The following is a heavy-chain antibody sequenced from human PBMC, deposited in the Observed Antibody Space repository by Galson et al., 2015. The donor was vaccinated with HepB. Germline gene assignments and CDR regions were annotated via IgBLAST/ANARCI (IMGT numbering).Heavy chain of an antibody. Sequence: SLRLSCAASGFTFSDYYMSWIRQAPGKGLEWVSYISSSSSYTNYADSVKGRFTISRDNAKNSLYLQMNSLRAEDTAVYYCARDRGSSWYWMSYYYYYGMDVWGQGTTVTVSS. CDR3: ARDRGSSWYWMSYYYYYGMDV. D-gene: IGHD6-13*01. V-gene: IGHV3-11*06. CDR2: ISSSSSYT. CDR1: GFTFSDYY. J-gene: IGHJ6*02.